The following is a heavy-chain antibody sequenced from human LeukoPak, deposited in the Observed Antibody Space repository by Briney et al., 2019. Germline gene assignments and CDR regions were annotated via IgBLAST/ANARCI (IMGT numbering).Heavy chain of an antibody. V-gene: IGHV4-59*01. CDR2: IYYSGST. Sequence: SETLSLTCTVSGGSISSYYWSWIRQPPGKGLEWIGYIYYSGSTNYNPSLKSRVTISVDTSKNQFSLKLSSVTAADTAVYYCARPRGAGTLYDAFDIWGQGTMVTVSS. J-gene: IGHJ3*02. CDR3: ARPRGAGTLYDAFDI. D-gene: IGHD6-13*01. CDR1: GGSISSYY.